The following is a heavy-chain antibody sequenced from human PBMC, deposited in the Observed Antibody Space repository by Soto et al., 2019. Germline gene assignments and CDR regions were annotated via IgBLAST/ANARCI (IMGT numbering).Heavy chain of an antibody. V-gene: IGHV5-51*01. Sequence: GESLKISCKGSGYSFTCYWIGWVRQMPGKGLEWMGIIYPGDSDTRYSPSFQGQVTISADKSISTAYLQWSSLKASDTAMYYCARRKDAYSSSWLHWGRGTLVTVSS. CDR3: ARRKDAYSSSWLH. CDR1: GYSFTCYW. J-gene: IGHJ4*02. CDR2: IYPGDSDT. D-gene: IGHD6-13*01.